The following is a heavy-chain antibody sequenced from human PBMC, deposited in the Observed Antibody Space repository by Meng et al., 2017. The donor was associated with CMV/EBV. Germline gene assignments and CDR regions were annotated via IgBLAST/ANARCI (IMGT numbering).Heavy chain of an antibody. Sequence: GESLKISCAASGFTLSSYSMNWVRQAPGKGLEWVSYISSSSSIIYYADSVKGRFTISRDNAKNSLYLQMNSLRAEDTAVYYCARGLAARPWDYWGQGTLVTVSS. CDR1: GFTLSSYS. CDR2: ISSSSSII. D-gene: IGHD6-6*01. V-gene: IGHV3-48*04. J-gene: IGHJ4*02. CDR3: ARGLAARPWDY.